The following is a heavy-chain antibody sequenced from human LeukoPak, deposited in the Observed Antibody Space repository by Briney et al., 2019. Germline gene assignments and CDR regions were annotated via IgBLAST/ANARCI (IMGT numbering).Heavy chain of an antibody. J-gene: IGHJ6*02. CDR2: RWYDESNK. D-gene: IGHD5-18*01. CDR3: ARDSRGYSYGNVRYYNYGMDV. Sequence: GGSLRLSCAASGFTFSNYGIHWVRQAPGKGLEWVVVRWYDESNKYYADSVKGRFIISRDSSENTLYLQMNSLRAEDMAVYYCARDSRGYSYGNVRYYNYGMDVWGQGTTVTVSS. CDR1: GFTFSNYG. V-gene: IGHV3-33*01.